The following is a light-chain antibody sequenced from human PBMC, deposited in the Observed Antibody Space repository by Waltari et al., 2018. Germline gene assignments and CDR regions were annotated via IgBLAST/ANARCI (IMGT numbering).Light chain of an antibody. V-gene: IGKV1-9*01. CDR3: QQFKTYPLT. CDR1: QDISSY. J-gene: IGKJ5*01. CDR2: AAF. Sequence: IQLTQSPSSLSASVGDTVTITCRASQDISSYLAWYQQKPEKAPKILISAAFTLQSGVPPRFSGSGSGADFTLTISSLQPVDFATYYCQQFKTYPLTFGQGTRLEIK.